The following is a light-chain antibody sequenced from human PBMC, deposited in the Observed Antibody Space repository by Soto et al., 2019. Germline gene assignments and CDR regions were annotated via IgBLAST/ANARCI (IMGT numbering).Light chain of an antibody. CDR3: AAWDDSLNGRGV. CDR1: SSNIGSNT. Sequence: QSVLTQPPSASGTPGQRVTISCSGSSSNIGSNTVNWYQQLPGTAPKLLIYSNNQLPSGVPDRFSGSRSGTSASLAISGLQSEDEGDYYCAAWDDSLNGRGVFGGGTKVTVL. V-gene: IGLV1-44*01. CDR2: SNN. J-gene: IGLJ3*02.